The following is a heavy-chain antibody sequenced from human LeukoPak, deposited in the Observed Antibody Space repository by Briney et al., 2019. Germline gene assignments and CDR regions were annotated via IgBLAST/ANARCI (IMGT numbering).Heavy chain of an antibody. Sequence: GGSLRLSCAASGFTFSGSAMHWVRQASGKGLEWVCRIRSKANSYSTAYAASVKGRFTISRDDSKNTAYLQMNSLKTEDTAVYYCTRRLIGVDTAMVTDYWGQGTLVTVSS. CDR3: TRRLIGVDTAMVTDY. CDR2: IRSKANSYST. V-gene: IGHV3-73*01. J-gene: IGHJ4*02. CDR1: GFTFSGSA. D-gene: IGHD5-18*01.